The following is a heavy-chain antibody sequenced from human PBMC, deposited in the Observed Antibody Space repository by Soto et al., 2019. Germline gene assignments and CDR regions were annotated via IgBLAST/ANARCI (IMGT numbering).Heavy chain of an antibody. D-gene: IGHD3-22*01. J-gene: IGHJ4*01. CDR1: GYSFTTYW. CDR3: ARLTLAQDSSGYHIFDY. Sequence: PGESLKISCQASGYSFTTYWISWVRQMPGKGLECMGRIDPTDSYTDYGPSFEGHVTMSVDRSINTAYLEWSSLKASDSVMYYCARLTLAQDSSGYHIFDYWGGGTLVTVSS. V-gene: IGHV5-10-1*01. CDR2: IDPTDSYT.